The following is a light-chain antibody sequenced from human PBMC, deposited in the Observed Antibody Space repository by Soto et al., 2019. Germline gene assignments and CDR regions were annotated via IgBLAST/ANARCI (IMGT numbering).Light chain of an antibody. J-gene: IGLJ3*02. CDR3: CSYAGSSTWV. V-gene: IGLV2-23*01. CDR1: SSDVGSYNL. CDR2: EGS. Sequence: QSALTQPASVSGSRGQSITISCTGTSSDVGSYNLVSWYQQHPGKAPKLMIYEGSKRPSGVSNRFSGSKSGNTASLTISGLQAEDEADSYCCSYAGSSTWVFGGGTKLTVL.